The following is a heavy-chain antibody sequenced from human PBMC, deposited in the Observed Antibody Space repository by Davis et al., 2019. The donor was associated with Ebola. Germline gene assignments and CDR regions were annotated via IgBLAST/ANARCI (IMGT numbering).Heavy chain of an antibody. V-gene: IGHV4-59*01. CDR2: IYYSGST. CDR1: GGSISSYY. CDR3: ARERSSQKKWFDP. J-gene: IGHJ5*02. Sequence: SQTLSLTCTVSGGSISSYYWSWIRQPPGKGLEWIGYIYYSGSTNYNPSLKSRVTISVDTSKNQFSLKLSSVTAADTAVYYCARERSSQKKWFDPWGQGTLVTVSS.